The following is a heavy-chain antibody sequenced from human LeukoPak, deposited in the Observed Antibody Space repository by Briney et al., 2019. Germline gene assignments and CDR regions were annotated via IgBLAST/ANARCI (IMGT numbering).Heavy chain of an antibody. D-gene: IGHD3-10*01. J-gene: IGHJ3*02. CDR3: ARSNTYYYGSGSYYTDAFDI. Sequence: SETLSLTCTVSGGSISSYYWSWIRQPPGKGLEWIGYIYHSGSTYYNPSLKSRVTISVDRSKNQSSLKLSSVTAADTAVYYCARSNTYYYGSGSYYTDAFDIWGQGTMVTVSS. CDR2: IYHSGST. CDR1: GGSISSYY. V-gene: IGHV4-59*12.